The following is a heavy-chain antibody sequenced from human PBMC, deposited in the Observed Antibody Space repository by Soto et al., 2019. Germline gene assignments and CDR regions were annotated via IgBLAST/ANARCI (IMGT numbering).Heavy chain of an antibody. J-gene: IGHJ4*02. V-gene: IGHV4-59*01. CDR1: GGSISTYY. CDR3: ARGTPDYGDFDS. D-gene: IGHD4-17*01. Sequence: SETLSLTCTVSGGSISTYYWSWIRQPPGKGLEWIGYIYYSGNATYNPSLKSRVTISVDTSTNQFSLRLRSMTAADTAVYYCARGTPDYGDFDSWGQGTLVTVSS. CDR2: IYYSGNA.